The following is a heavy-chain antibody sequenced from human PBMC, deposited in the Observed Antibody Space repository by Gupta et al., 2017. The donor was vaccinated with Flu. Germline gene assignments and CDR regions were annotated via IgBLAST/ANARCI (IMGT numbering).Heavy chain of an antibody. J-gene: IGHJ5*02. CDR1: GFTLSNYW. V-gene: IGHV3-74*01. D-gene: IGHD6-25*01. CDR2: IKIDGRMT. Sequence: DVQLIDSGGGGVQPAGSLTPPCAASGFTLSNYWMHGVRQAPGKGLEWVSRIKIDGRMTNYADSVKGRFTISRENAKNTLLLHMGSLSVEDMALYYCASDRRTARRPEAWGQGTPVTVSS. CDR3: ASDRRTARRPEA.